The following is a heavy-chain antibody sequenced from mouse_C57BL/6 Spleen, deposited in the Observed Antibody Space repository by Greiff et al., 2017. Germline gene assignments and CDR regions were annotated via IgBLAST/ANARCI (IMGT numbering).Heavy chain of an antibody. CDR3: ARDRDSSGDAWFAY. V-gene: IGHV3-1*01. D-gene: IGHD3-2*02. Sequence: EVQLQQSGPGMVKPSQSLSLTCTVTGYSITSGYDWHWIRHFPGNKLEWMGYISYSGSTNYNPSLKSRISITHDTSKNHFFLKLNSVTTEDTATYYCARDRDSSGDAWFAYWGQGTLVTVSA. CDR1: GYSITSGYD. J-gene: IGHJ3*01. CDR2: ISYSGST.